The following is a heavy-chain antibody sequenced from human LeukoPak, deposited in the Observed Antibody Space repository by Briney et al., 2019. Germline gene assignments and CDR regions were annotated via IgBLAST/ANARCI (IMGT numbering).Heavy chain of an antibody. CDR1: GFTFSSYA. V-gene: IGHV3-23*01. D-gene: IGHD5-18*01. Sequence: GGSLRLSCAASGFTFSSYAMSWVRQAPGKGLEWVSAISGSGGSTYYADSVKGRFTISRDNSKNTLYLQMNSLRAEDTAVYYCAKDTGGYSYVPEHFQHWGQGTLVTVSS. CDR2: ISGSGGST. J-gene: IGHJ1*01. CDR3: AKDTGGYSYVPEHFQH.